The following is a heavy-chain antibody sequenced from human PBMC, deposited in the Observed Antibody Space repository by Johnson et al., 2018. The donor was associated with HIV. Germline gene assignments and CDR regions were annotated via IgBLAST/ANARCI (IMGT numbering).Heavy chain of an antibody. Sequence: VQLVESGGGVVQPGRSLRLSCAASGFTFSSYAMHWVRQAPGKGLEWVGRIKSKTHGGTPDYPASLKGRFTISRDDSKTTLYLQMNSLKTEDTAVYYCTTDHYAVVNSRDNAFDIWGQGTLVIVSS. J-gene: IGHJ3*02. CDR2: IKSKTHGGTP. CDR1: GFTFSSYA. CDR3: TTDHYAVVNSRDNAFDI. V-gene: IGHV3-15*01. D-gene: IGHD4-23*01.